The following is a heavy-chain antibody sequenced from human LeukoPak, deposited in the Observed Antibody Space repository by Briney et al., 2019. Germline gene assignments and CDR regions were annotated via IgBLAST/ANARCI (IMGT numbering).Heavy chain of an antibody. V-gene: IGHV3-23*01. CDR1: GFTFSSYG. J-gene: IGHJ6*03. CDR3: AKDPGGSDFYYYYYYMDV. CDR2: ISGSGGST. D-gene: IGHD1-26*01. Sequence: QSGGSLRLSCAASGFTFSSYGMHWVRQAPGKGLEWVSAISGSGGSTYYADSVKGRFTISRDNSKNTLYLQMNSLRAEDTAVYYCAKDPGGSDFYYYYYYMDVWGKGTTVTISS.